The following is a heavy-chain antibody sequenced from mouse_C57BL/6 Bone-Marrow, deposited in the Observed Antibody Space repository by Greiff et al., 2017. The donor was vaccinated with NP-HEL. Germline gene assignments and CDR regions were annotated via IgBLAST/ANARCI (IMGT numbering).Heavy chain of an antibody. J-gene: IGHJ1*03. CDR3: AKERRWVTWYFDV. CDR2: IDPSDSYT. D-gene: IGHD2-2*01. V-gene: IGHV1-69*01. Sequence: QVQLQQPGAELVMPGASVKLSCKASGYTFTSYWMHWVKQRPGQGLEWIGEIDPSDSYTNYNQKFKGKSTLTVDKSSSTAYMQISSLTSEDSAVYYCAKERRWVTWYFDVWGTGTTVTVSS. CDR1: GYTFTSYW.